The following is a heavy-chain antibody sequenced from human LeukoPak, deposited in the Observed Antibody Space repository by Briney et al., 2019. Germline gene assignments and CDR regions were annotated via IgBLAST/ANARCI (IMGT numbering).Heavy chain of an antibody. Sequence: PSGTLSLTCTVSGFSISSGHYWGWVRQPPGAGLEWIGSVYQSGTTYYNPTLKSRVTTSVDMSKNQFSLRLRPVTAADTAVYYCARIFDCWGQGTLVTVSS. CDR2: VYQSGTT. J-gene: IGHJ4*02. CDR1: GFSISSGHY. V-gene: IGHV4-38-2*02. CDR3: ARIFDC.